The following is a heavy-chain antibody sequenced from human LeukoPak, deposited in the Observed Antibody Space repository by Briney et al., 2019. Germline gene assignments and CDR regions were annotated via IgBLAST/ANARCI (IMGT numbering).Heavy chain of an antibody. Sequence: GGSLRLSCAASGFTFSSYAMSWVRQAPGKGLEWVSGISGSGGSTYYADSVKGRFTISRDNAKNSLYLQMNSLRAEDTAVYYCAGEPLEMATIGGIGVDYWGQGTLVTVSS. CDR1: GFTFSSYA. V-gene: IGHV3-23*01. CDR2: ISGSGGST. D-gene: IGHD5-24*01. CDR3: AGEPLEMATIGGIGVDY. J-gene: IGHJ4*02.